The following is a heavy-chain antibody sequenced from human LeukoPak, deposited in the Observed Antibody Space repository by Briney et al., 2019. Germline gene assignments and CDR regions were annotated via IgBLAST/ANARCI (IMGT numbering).Heavy chain of an antibody. CDR2: IYYSGST. D-gene: IGHD3-10*01. CDR1: GGSISSSSYY. CDR3: ARHERTMVRGPRIYFVY. J-gene: IGHJ4*02. V-gene: IGHV4-39*01. Sequence: PSETLSLTCTVSGGSISSSSYYWGWIRQPPGKGLEWIGSIYYSGSTYYNPSLKSRVTISVDTSKNQFSLKLSSVTAADTAVYYCARHERTMVRGPRIYFVYWGQGTLVTVSS.